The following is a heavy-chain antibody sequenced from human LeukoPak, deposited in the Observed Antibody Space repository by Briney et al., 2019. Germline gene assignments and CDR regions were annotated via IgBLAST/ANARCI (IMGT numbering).Heavy chain of an antibody. D-gene: IGHD3-22*01. CDR2: IYTSGYT. CDR1: GGSISDYY. Sequence: SETLSLTCTVSGGSISDYYWSWIRQSAGKGLEWIGRIYTSGYTIYNPSLKGRVTMSIDTFKNQFSLKLSSVTAADTAVYYCARNYYDSSGYYLVFDYWGQGALVTVSS. CDR3: ARNYYDSSGYYLVFDY. J-gene: IGHJ4*02. V-gene: IGHV4-4*07.